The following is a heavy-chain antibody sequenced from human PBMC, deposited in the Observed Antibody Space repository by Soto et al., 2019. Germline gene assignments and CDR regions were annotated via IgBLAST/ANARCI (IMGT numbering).Heavy chain of an antibody. CDR1: GFTFSTYT. CDR3: ARDILSGGAYPDS. CDR2: ISSGSSYI. Sequence: LRLSCAASGFTFSTYTMNWVRQAPGKGLEWISSISSGSSYIYYAGSVKGRFTISRDNAKNSLFLQMSSLRADDTAVYYCARDILSGGAYPDSWGQGTKVTVSS. V-gene: IGHV3-21*01. J-gene: IGHJ5*01. D-gene: IGHD3-10*01.